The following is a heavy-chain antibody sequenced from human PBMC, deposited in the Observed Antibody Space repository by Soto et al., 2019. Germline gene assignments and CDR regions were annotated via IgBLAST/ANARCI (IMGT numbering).Heavy chain of an antibody. Sequence: QVQLVESGGGVVQPGRSLRLSCAASGFTFSSYAMHWVRQAPGKGLEWVAVISYDGSNKYYADSVKGRFTISRDNSKNTLYLQMNSLRAEDTAVYYCARVVQVRYDSSGRSLGGAFDIWGQGTMVTVSS. J-gene: IGHJ3*02. D-gene: IGHD3-22*01. CDR2: ISYDGSNK. V-gene: IGHV3-30-3*01. CDR1: GFTFSSYA. CDR3: ARVVQVRYDSSGRSLGGAFDI.